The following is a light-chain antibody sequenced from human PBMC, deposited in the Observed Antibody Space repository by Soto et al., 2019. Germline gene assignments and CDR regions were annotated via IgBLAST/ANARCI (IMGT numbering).Light chain of an antibody. Sequence: DIQPTQSPSTLSASVGDRVTITCRASQSISSWLAWYQQKPGKAPNFLIYKTSNLESGVPSRFSGSGSGTEFTLTISSLQPDDFATYYCQYYNDYCWTFGQGTKVEIK. CDR1: QSISSW. J-gene: IGKJ1*01. CDR3: QYYNDYCWT. CDR2: KTS. V-gene: IGKV1-5*03.